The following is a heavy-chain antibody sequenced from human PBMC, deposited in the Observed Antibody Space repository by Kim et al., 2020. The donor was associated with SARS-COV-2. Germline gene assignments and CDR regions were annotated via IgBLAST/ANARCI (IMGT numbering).Heavy chain of an antibody. CDR1: GFTVSSNY. CDR3: ARESSLIAAVADEPYFDY. D-gene: IGHD6-13*01. Sequence: GGSLRLSCAASGFTVSSNYMSWVRQAPGKGLEWVSVIYSGGSTYYADSVKGRFTISRDNSKNTLYLQMNSLRAEDTAVYYCARESSLIAAVADEPYFDYWGQGTLVTVSS. J-gene: IGHJ4*02. CDR2: IYSGGST. V-gene: IGHV3-66*02.